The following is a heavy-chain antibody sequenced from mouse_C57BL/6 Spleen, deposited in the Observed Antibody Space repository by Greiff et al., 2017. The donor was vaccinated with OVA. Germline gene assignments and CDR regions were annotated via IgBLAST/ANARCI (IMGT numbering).Heavy chain of an antibody. CDR3: TTGYDGYY. Sequence: EVKLQESGAELVRPGASVKLSCTASGFNIKDDYMHWVKQRPEQGLEWIGWIDPENGDTEYASKFQGKATITADTSSNTAYLQLSSLTSEDTAVYYCTTGYDGYYWGQGTTLTVSS. J-gene: IGHJ2*01. V-gene: IGHV14-4*01. CDR1: GFNIKDDY. D-gene: IGHD2-3*01. CDR2: IDPENGDT.